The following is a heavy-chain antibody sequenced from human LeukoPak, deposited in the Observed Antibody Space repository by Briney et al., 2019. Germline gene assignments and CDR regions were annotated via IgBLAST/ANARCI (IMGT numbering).Heavy chain of an antibody. J-gene: IGHJ4*02. CDR1: GASFSSSTYY. D-gene: IGHD6-19*01. Sequence: KPSETLSLTCTVSGASFSSSTYYWGWIRQPPGKGLEWIGSIYYSGSTNYNPSLKSRVTISVDTSKNQFSLKLSSVTAADTAVYYCARHTSEAVAGTADWGQGTLVTVSS. CDR2: IYYSGST. V-gene: IGHV4-39*01. CDR3: ARHTSEAVAGTAD.